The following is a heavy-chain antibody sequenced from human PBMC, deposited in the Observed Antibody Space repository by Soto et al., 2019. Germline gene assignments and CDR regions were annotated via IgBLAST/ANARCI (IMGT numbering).Heavy chain of an antibody. CDR1: GFTFDDYA. CDR3: ARAPIRDFDSQLDH. J-gene: IGHJ4*02. Sequence: DVHLVESGGGLVQPGRSLRLSCAASGFTFDDYAMHWVRQAPGKGLEWVAGISWNSGLIGYADSVKGRFTISRDNAKNSLYLQMNSLRTEDTALYYCARAPIRDFDSQLDHWGQGTLVTVSS. CDR2: ISWNSGLI. V-gene: IGHV3-9*01. D-gene: IGHD3-9*01.